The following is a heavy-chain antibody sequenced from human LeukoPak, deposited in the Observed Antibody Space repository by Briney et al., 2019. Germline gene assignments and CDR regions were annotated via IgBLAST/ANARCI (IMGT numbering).Heavy chain of an antibody. CDR1: GSSFSKAW. Sequence: PGGSLRLSCAASGSSFSKAWMSWVRQAAGKGRGWVGRIKSTTDGGTIDYAAPVKGRFPISRDDSKNTLYLQMNSLKTEATALYYCADRGDYGVGWGRGTLVTVSS. CDR2: IKSTTDGGTI. J-gene: IGHJ4*02. CDR3: ADRGDYGVG. V-gene: IGHV3-15*01. D-gene: IGHD4-17*01.